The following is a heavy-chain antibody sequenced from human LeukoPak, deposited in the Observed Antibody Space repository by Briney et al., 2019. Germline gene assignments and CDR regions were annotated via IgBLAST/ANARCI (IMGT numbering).Heavy chain of an antibody. D-gene: IGHD3-22*01. CDR2: ISYDGSNK. J-gene: IGHJ4*02. Sequence: GGSLRLSCAASGFTFNSYTMHWVRQGPGKGLEWVAVISYDGSNKYYADSVKGRFTISRDNSKNTLSLQMNSLRAEDTAVYYCARTYYYDSNGYYPFGYWGQGTLVTVSS. CDR3: ARTYYYDSNGYYPFGY. CDR1: GFTFNSYT. V-gene: IGHV3-30-3*01.